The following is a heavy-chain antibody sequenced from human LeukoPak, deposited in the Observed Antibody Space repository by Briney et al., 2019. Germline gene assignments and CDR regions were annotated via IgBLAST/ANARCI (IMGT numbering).Heavy chain of an antibody. CDR3: AKDGNCGGDCYGWFDP. CDR2: IWHDRSDTYGSNK. CDR1: GFMFSRSV. D-gene: IGHD2-21*02. J-gene: IGHJ5*02. V-gene: IGHV3-33*06. Sequence: GKSLRLSCAASGFMFSRSVIHWVRQAPGKGLEWVAVIWHDRSDTYGSNKYYADSVKGRFTISRDNSKNTVYLQMNSLRVEDTAVYYCAKDGNCGGDCYGWFDPWGQGALVTVSS.